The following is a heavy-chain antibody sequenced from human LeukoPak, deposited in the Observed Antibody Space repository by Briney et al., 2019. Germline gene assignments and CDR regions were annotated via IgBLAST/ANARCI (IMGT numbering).Heavy chain of an antibody. Sequence: SETLSLTCSVSGGSVSSSSCYWGWIRQPPGKGLEWIGSVYYSGTTYYNPSLKSRVTVSLDTSKNRFSLKLTSVTAADTAVYYCARIDFRPYYLDYWGQGTQVTVSS. CDR1: GGSVSSSSCY. V-gene: IGHV4-39*01. CDR2: VYYSGTT. CDR3: ARIDFRPYYLDY. J-gene: IGHJ4*02. D-gene: IGHD3-22*01.